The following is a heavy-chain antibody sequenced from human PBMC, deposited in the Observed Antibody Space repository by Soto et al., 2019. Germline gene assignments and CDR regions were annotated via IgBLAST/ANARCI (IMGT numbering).Heavy chain of an antibody. J-gene: IGHJ3*02. CDR1: GFTFSYYS. CDR2: ISSSSSHI. CDR3: ARDQDAFDI. Sequence: EVQLVESGGGLVKPGGSLRLSCAASGFTFSYYSMIWVRQAPGKGLEWVSCISSSSSHIYYADSVQGRFTISRDNAKNSLYLQMNSLRADVTALYYCARDQDAFDIWGRGTEVTVSS. V-gene: IGHV3-21*02.